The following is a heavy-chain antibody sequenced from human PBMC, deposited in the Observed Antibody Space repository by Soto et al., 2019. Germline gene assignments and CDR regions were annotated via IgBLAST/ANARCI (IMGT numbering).Heavy chain of an antibody. Sequence: ELQLVESGGGLVKPGGSLRLSCAASGFSFRNAWMSWVPQAPGKGLEWVGHIKSQGDGGTRDYAAPVKGRFTISRDDSKNTLFLQMNSLKNEDTAVYFCTTDLQAYCDGTTCYAGNYYYDDMDVWGQGTTVTVSS. CDR3: TTDLQAYCDGTTCYAGNYYYDDMDV. CDR2: IKSQGDGGTR. V-gene: IGHV3-15*01. D-gene: IGHD2-2*01. CDR1: GFSFRNAW. J-gene: IGHJ6*02.